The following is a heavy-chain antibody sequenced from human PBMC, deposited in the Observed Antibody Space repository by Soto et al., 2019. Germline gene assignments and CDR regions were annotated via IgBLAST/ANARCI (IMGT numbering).Heavy chain of an antibody. V-gene: IGHV1-69*13. Sequence: ASVKVSCKASGGTLSSYAISWVRQAPGQGLEWMGGIIPIFGTANYAQKFQGRVTITADESTSTAYMELSSLRSEDTAVYYCATPSGPYCSGGSCYIFDIWGQGTMVTVSS. D-gene: IGHD2-15*01. CDR3: ATPSGPYCSGGSCYIFDI. CDR2: IIPIFGTA. CDR1: GGTLSSYA. J-gene: IGHJ3*02.